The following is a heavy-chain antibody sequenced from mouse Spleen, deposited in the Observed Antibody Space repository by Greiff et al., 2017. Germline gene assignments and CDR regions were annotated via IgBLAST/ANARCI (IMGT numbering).Heavy chain of an antibody. CDR2: ISSGSSTI. CDR1: GFTFSDYG. J-gene: IGHJ4*01. D-gene: IGHD3-2*01. Sequence: EVKLVESGGGLVKPGGSLKLSCAASGFTFSDYGMHWVRQAPEKGLEWVAYISSGSSTIYYADTVKGRFTISRDNAKNTLFLQMTSLRSEDTAMYYCAKETARAPMDYWGQGTSVTVSS. CDR3: AKETARAPMDY. V-gene: IGHV5-17*01.